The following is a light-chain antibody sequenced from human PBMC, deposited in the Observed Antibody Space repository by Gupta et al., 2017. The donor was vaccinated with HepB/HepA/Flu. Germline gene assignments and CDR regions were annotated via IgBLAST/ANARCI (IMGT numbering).Light chain of an antibody. J-gene: IGKJ4*01. Sequence: DTQLTQSPSFLSASIGDRVTISCRASQAVTSYLAWYQQKPGRAPKLLIYSAVTLQGWVPSRFSGSGSGTDFTLTINGLQPEDFATYYCQQLTGYPPELSFGGGTKVEI. V-gene: IGKV1-9*01. CDR3: QQLTGYPPELS. CDR1: QAVTSY. CDR2: SAV.